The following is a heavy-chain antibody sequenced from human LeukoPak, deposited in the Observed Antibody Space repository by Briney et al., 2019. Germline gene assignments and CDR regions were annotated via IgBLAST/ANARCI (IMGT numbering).Heavy chain of an antibody. D-gene: IGHD6-19*01. V-gene: IGHV3-23*01. CDR2: ITGSGGDG. J-gene: IGHJ4*01. CDR3: AKGIYSSGWSYFDY. CDR1: GFTFNNYA. Sequence: GGSLRLSCTASGFTFNNYAMSWVRQAPGKGPEWVSLITGSGGDGYTVDSVKGRFIISRNNSKNSIYLQLNSLRPEDTAVYYCAKGIYSSGWSYFDYWGHGTLVTVSS.